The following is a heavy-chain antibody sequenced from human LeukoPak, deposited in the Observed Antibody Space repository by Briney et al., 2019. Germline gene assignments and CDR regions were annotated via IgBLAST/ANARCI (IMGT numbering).Heavy chain of an antibody. Sequence: GGSLRLSCAASGFTFSNYAMTWVRQAPGKGLEWVSTISGGGDSTYYADSVRGRFTISRDDSKSTLYLQMNSLRAEDTAVYYCARDPSRGLYYFDHWGQGTLVTVSS. J-gene: IGHJ4*02. D-gene: IGHD3-10*01. CDR2: ISGGGDST. V-gene: IGHV3-23*01. CDR1: GFTFSNYA. CDR3: ARDPSRGLYYFDH.